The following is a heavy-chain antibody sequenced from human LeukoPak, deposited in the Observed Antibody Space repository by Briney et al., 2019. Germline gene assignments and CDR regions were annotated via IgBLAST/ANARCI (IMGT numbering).Heavy chain of an antibody. V-gene: IGHV3-23*01. Sequence: PGGSLRLSCAASGFTFSRYAVSWVRQAPGKGLEWVSSISGSGVSTYYADSVKGRFTISRDNSKNTLYLQMNSLRAEDTAVYYCAKERRADGDYISAFDIWGQGTMVTVSS. CDR3: AKERRADGDYISAFDI. D-gene: IGHD4-17*01. CDR2: ISGSGVST. J-gene: IGHJ3*02. CDR1: GFTFSRYA.